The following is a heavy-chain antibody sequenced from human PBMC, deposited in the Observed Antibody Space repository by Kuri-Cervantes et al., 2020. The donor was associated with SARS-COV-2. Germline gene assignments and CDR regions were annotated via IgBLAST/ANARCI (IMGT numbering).Heavy chain of an antibody. V-gene: IGHV3-23*01. CDR2: ISSSGGST. D-gene: IGHD3-3*01. CDR3: ARGFLGWLDY. J-gene: IGHJ4*02. Sequence: GGSLRLACAASGFTFSSYAMSWVRQAPGKGLEWVSAISSSGGSTYYADSVKGRFTISRDNSKNTLYLQMNSLRAEDTAVYYCARGFLGWLDYWGQGTLVTVSS. CDR1: GFTFSSYA.